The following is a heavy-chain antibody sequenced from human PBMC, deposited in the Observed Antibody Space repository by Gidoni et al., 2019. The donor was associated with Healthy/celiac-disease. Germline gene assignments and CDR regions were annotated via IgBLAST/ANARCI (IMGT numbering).Heavy chain of an antibody. J-gene: IGHJ4*02. CDR3: ARGRIYGDYGVY. Sequence: KASGYTFTSYDINWVRQATGQGLEWMGWMNPNSGNTGYAQKFQGRVTMTRNTSISTAYMELSSLRSEDPAVYYCARGRIYGDYGVYWGQGTLVTVSS. CDR2: MNPNSGNT. V-gene: IGHV1-8*01. CDR1: GYTFTSYD. D-gene: IGHD4-17*01.